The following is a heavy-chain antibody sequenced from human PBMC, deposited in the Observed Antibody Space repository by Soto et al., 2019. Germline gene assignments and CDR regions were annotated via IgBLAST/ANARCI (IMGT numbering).Heavy chain of an antibody. J-gene: IGHJ4*02. Sequence: EVRLVESGGGLVQPGGSLRLSCAASGFTFSDWWMNWVRQVPGKGLVWVSRINPDGTIVGYADSVKGRFTVSRDKAKNTLYLQMNSLRAEDTAVYYCKSRAISWGQGTLVTVSS. CDR3: KSRAIS. CDR2: INPDGTIV. CDR1: GFTFSDWW. V-gene: IGHV3-74*01.